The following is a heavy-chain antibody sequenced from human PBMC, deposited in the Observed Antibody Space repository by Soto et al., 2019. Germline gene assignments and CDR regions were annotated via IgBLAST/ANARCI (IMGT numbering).Heavy chain of an antibody. D-gene: IGHD4-17*01. Sequence: PSETLSLTCAVYGGSFSGYYWSWIRQPPGKGLEWIGYIYYSGSTNYNPSLKSRVTISVDTSKNQLSLKLSSVTAADTAVYYCARRYGYYFDYWGQGTLVTVSS. CDR3: ARRYGYYFDY. CDR1: GGSFSGYY. J-gene: IGHJ4*02. V-gene: IGHV4-59*08. CDR2: IYYSGST.